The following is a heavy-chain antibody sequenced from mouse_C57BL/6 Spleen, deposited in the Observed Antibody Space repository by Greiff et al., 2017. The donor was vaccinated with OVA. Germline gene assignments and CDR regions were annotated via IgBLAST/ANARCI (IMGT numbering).Heavy chain of an antibody. J-gene: IGHJ4*01. Sequence: QVQLQQSGAELAKPGASVKLSCTASGYTFTGYCMHWVKQRPGQGLEWIGYINPSSGYTKYNQKFKAKATLTADKSSSTAYMQLSSLTYEDSAVYYGASGEDYAMDYWGQGTSVTVSS. CDR3: ASGEDYAMDY. D-gene: IGHD2-13*01. CDR1: GYTFTGYC. CDR2: INPSSGYT. V-gene: IGHV1-7*01.